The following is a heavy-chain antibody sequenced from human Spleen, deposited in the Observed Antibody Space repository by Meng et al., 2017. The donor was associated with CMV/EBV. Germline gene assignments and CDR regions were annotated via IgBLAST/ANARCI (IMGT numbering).Heavy chain of an antibody. J-gene: IGHJ6*02. Sequence: ASVKVSCKASGYTFTGYYMHWVRQAPGQGLEWMGWINPNSGGTNYAQKFQGRVTMTRDTSISTAYMELSRLRSDDTAVYYCARDKGGLRTRPCITVREIRVGCNTSCYGDFYYWHMDVWGQGTTVTVSS. CDR3: ARDKGGLRTRPCITVREIRVGCNTSCYGDFYYWHMDV. D-gene: IGHD2-2*01. CDR2: INPNSGGT. CDR1: GYTFTGYY. V-gene: IGHV1-2*02.